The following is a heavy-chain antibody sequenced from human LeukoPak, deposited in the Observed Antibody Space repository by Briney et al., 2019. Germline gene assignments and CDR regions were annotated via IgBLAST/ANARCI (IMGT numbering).Heavy chain of an antibody. V-gene: IGHV1-18*01. D-gene: IGHD5-18*01. J-gene: IGHJ5*02. CDR3: AREGSKSWDTAMVNNWFDP. CDR2: ISAYNGNT. CDR1: GYTFTSYG. Sequence: ASVKVSCTASGYTFTSYGISWVRQAPGQGLEWMGWISAYNGNTNYAQKLQGRVTMTTDTSTSTAYMELRSLRSDNTAVYYCAREGSKSWDTAMVNNWFDPWGQGTLVTVSS.